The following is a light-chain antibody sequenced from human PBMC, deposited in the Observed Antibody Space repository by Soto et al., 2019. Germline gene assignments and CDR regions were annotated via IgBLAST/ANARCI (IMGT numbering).Light chain of an antibody. CDR1: QKISSY. CDR3: QQLNSYPWT. CDR2: AAS. Sequence: DIQMTQSPSSLSASVGDRVTITCRASQKISSYLNWYQQKPGKAPKLLIYAASTLQSGVPSRFSGSGSGTDFTLTISSLQPEDFATYYCQQLNSYPWTFGQGTKVDIK. V-gene: IGKV1-39*01. J-gene: IGKJ1*01.